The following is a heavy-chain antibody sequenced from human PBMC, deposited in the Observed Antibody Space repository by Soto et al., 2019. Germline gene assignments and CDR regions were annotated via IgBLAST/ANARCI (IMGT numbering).Heavy chain of an antibody. V-gene: IGHV4-59*01. CDR1: GGSISSYY. D-gene: IGHD3-10*01. J-gene: IGHJ3*02. CDR2: IYYSGST. Sequence: SETLSLTCTVSGGSISSYYWSWIRQPPGKGLEWIGYIYYSGSTNYNPSLKSRVTISVDTSKNQFSLKLSSVTAADTAVYYCARQLRGHDAFDIWGQGTMVTVSS. CDR3: ARQLRGHDAFDI.